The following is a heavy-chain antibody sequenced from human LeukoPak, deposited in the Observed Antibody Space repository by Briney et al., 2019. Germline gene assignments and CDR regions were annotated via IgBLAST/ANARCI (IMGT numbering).Heavy chain of an antibody. CDR2: ILYSGST. CDR1: GGSISNYY. J-gene: IGHJ4*02. CDR3: ARAGGIAAQALDY. V-gene: IGHV4-59*08. Sequence: SETLSLTCTVSGGSISNYYWSWIRQPPGKGLEWIGNILYSGSTNYNPSLKSRVTISVDTSKKQFSLKLGSVTAADTAVYYCARAGGIAAQALDYWGQGTLVTVSS. D-gene: IGHD6-13*01.